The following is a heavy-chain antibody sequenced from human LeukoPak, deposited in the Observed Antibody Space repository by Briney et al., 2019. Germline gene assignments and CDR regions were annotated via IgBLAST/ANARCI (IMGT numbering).Heavy chain of an antibody. CDR1: GGSFSGYY. D-gene: IGHD2-2*01. CDR3: ARAAPLGYCSSTSCYGVDY. V-gene: IGHV4-34*01. Sequence: SETLSLTCAVYGGSFSGYYWSWIRQPPGKGLEWIREINHSGSTNYNPSLKSRVTISVDTSKNQFSLKLSSVTAADTAVYYCARAAPLGYCSSTSCYGVDYWGQGTLVTVSS. CDR2: INHSGST. J-gene: IGHJ4*02.